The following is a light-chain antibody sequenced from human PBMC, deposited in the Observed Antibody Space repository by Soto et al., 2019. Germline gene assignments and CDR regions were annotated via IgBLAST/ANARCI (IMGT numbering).Light chain of an antibody. CDR2: EVS. V-gene: IGLV2-8*01. CDR1: SSDVGGYND. CDR3: NSYAGSNNV. J-gene: IGLJ1*01. Sequence: QSLLTQPPSASLSPRQSVTISCTGTSSDVGGYNDVSWYQQHPGKAPKLMIYEVSQRPSGVPDRFSGSKSGNTASLTFSGLQAEDEADYYCNSYAGSNNVFGTGTKVTVL.